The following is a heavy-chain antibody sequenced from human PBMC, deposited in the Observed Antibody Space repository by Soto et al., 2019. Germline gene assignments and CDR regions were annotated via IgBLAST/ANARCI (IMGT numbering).Heavy chain of an antibody. J-gene: IGHJ6*02. D-gene: IGHD2-21*02. Sequence: QVQLQQSGPGLVKPSQTLSLTCTVSGDSISSAYYHWTWLRQSPGTGLEWIGYIHPSGRLLYTPSLKSRVIISVDKSKTQCSPHLTSVTAADTAAYFCAREDDGGDSLDVWGQGTTVTVSS. CDR2: IHPSGRL. V-gene: IGHV4-30-4*08. CDR3: AREDDGGDSLDV. CDR1: GDSISSAYYH.